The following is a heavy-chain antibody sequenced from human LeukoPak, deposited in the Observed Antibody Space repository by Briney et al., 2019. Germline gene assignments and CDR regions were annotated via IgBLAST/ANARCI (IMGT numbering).Heavy chain of an antibody. CDR2: ISGSDGST. Sequence: PGGSLRLSCAASGFTLSNYDMSWVRQAPGKGLEWVSSISGSDGSTNYADSVKGRFTISRDNSKNTLYLQMHSLRAEDTAVYFCAEERSWGQGTLLTVSS. CDR3: AEERS. CDR1: GFTLSNYD. V-gene: IGHV3-23*01. J-gene: IGHJ5*02.